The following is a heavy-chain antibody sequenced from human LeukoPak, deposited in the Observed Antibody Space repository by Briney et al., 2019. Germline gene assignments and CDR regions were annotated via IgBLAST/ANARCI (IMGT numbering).Heavy chain of an antibody. CDR1: GFAFSSQA. J-gene: IGHJ4*02. CDR2: ISDSGSIT. CDR3: AKDARRTNGWYFFDY. D-gene: IGHD6-19*01. V-gene: IGHV3-23*01. Sequence: GGSLRLSCAASGFAFSSQAMGWVRQAPGKRLEWISVISDSGSITYYADSVKGRFTISRDNSKNTLFLQMNSLRAEDTAVYYRAKDARRTNGWYFFDYWGQGTLVTVSS.